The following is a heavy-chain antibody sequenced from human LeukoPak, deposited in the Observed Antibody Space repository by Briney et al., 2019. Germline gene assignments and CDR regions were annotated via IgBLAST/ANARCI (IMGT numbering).Heavy chain of an antibody. V-gene: IGHV1-18*01. CDR3: ARGPSRNILTGYYGY. Sequence: ASVKVSCKASGYTFTSYGISWVRQAPGQGLEWMGWISAYNGNTNYAQKLQGRVTMTTDTSTSTAYMELSSLRSEDTAVYYCARGPSRNILTGYYGYWGQGTLVTVSS. CDR1: GYTFTSYG. D-gene: IGHD3-9*01. J-gene: IGHJ4*02. CDR2: ISAYNGNT.